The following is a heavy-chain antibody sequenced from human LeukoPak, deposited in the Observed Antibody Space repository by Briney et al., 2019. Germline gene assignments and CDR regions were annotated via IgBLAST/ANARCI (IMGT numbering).Heavy chain of an antibody. CDR3: ARGVRDGRDGHNWGGYYFDY. D-gene: IGHD5-24*01. V-gene: IGHV4-59*11. Sequence: SETLSLTCTVSGGSISSHYWSWIRQPPGKGLEWIGYIYYSGITNYNPSLKSRVTISVDTSKNQFSLKLSSLTAADTAVYYCARGVRDGRDGHNWGGYYFDYWGQGTLVTVSS. CDR1: GGSISSHY. CDR2: IYYSGIT. J-gene: IGHJ4*02.